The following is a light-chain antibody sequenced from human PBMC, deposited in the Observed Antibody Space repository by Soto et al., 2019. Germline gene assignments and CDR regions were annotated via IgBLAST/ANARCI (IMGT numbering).Light chain of an antibody. CDR1: SSDVGAYDH. CDR2: EVS. V-gene: IGLV2-8*01. J-gene: IGLJ1*01. CDR3: SSYAGSSSPYYV. Sequence: QSVLTQPPSASGSPGQSVTFSCTGTSSDVGAYDHVSWYQQHPGKAPKLMIYEVSRRSSGVPDRFSGSKAGNTASLTVSGLQAEDEADYYCSSYAGSSSPYYVFGPGTKLTVL.